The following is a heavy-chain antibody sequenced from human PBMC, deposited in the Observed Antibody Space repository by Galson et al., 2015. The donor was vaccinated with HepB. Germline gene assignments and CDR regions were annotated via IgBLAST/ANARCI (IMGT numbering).Heavy chain of an antibody. D-gene: IGHD5-24*01. V-gene: IGHV1-2*04. CDR2: INPNSGGT. CDR1: GYTFTGYY. Sequence: SVKVSCKASGYTFTGYYMHWVRQAPGQGLEWMGWINPNSGGTNYAQKFQGWVTMTRDTSISTAYMELSRLRSNDTAVYYCARDGAGWLQLPGEHYFDYWGQGTLVTVSS. J-gene: IGHJ4*02. CDR3: ARDGAGWLQLPGEHYFDY.